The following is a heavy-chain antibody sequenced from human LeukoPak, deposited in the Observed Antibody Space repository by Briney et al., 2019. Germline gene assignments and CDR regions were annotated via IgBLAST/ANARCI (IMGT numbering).Heavy chain of an antibody. CDR3: ARLTGNTGGPKRYYYGSGSTGPGYFDY. J-gene: IGHJ4*02. V-gene: IGHV4-4*02. CDR1: GGSISSSTNW. D-gene: IGHD3-10*01. Sequence: PSETLSLTCAVSGGSISSSTNWWSWVRQPPGKGLEWIGEIYHSGGTNYNPSLKSRVTMSVDTSKNQFSLKLSSVTAADTAVYYCARLTGNTGGPKRYYYGSGSTGPGYFDYWGQGTLVTVSS. CDR2: IYHSGGT.